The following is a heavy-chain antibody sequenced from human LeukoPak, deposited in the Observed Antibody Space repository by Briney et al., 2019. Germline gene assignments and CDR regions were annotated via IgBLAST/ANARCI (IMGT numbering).Heavy chain of an antibody. V-gene: IGHV3-33*08. CDR3: ARLTGTYLIDY. D-gene: IGHD3-10*01. CDR2: IWYDGRYK. J-gene: IGHJ4*02. Sequence: PGGSLRLSCAASGFTFSSYSMNWVREAPGKGLEWVALIWYDGRYKYCADSVKGRFTISRDNSKNTLYLEMDSLRVEDTAVYYCARLTGTYLIDYWGQGTLVTVSS. CDR1: GFTFSSYS.